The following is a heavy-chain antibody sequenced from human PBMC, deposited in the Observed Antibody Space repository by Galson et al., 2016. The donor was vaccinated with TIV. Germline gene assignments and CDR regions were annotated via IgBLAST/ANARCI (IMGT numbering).Heavy chain of an antibody. CDR3: ASTIFGGTTWFDP. D-gene: IGHD3-3*01. Sequence: QSGAEVKKAGESLKISCKGSGYNFASYWIGWVRQMPGKGLEWMGVTYPGNSHTRYSPSFQGQVTISADKSISTAYLQWSSLKASDTAMYYCASTIFGGTTWFDPWGQGTLVTVSS. CDR1: GYNFASYW. V-gene: IGHV5-51*01. CDR2: TYPGNSHT. J-gene: IGHJ5*02.